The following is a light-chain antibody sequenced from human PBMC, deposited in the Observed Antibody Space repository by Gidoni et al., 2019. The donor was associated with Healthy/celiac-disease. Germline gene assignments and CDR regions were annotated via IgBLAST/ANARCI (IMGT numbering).Light chain of an antibody. V-gene: IGKV1-39*01. J-gene: IGKJ1*01. CDR3: QQSYSTPGT. Sequence: DIQMPQSSSSLSASVADRVTITCRASQSISSYLNWYQQKPGKAPKLLIYAASSLQSGVPSRFSGSGAGTDFTLTSSSLQPEDFATYYWQQSYSTPGTFGQGTKVEIK. CDR1: QSISSY. CDR2: AAS.